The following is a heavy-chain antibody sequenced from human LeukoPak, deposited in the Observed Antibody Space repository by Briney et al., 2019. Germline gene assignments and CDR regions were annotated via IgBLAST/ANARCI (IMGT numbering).Heavy chain of an antibody. V-gene: IGHV1-2*06. D-gene: IGHD3-9*01. CDR2: INPNSGGT. CDR1: GYTFTGYY. CDR3: ARGKLILTGSDLDY. Sequence: ASVKVSCKASGYTFTGYYMHWVRRAPGQGLEWMGRINPNSGGTNYAQKFQGRVTMTRDTSISAAYMELSRLRSDDTAVYYCARGKLILTGSDLDYWGQGTLVTVSS. J-gene: IGHJ4*02.